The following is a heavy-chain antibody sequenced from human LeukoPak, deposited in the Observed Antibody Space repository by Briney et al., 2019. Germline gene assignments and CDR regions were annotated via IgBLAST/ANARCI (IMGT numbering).Heavy chain of an antibody. CDR3: ARDGKDPTWWYDY. D-gene: IGHD2-15*01. J-gene: IGHJ4*02. CDR1: GFTVSSTY. Sequence: GGSLRLSCAASGFTVSSTYMSWVRQAPGKGLEWVSAIHSGGSTYYADSVKGRFTISRDNSKNTLHLQMNNLRAEDTAVYYCARDGKDPTWWYDYWGQGTLVTVSS. CDR2: IHSGGST. V-gene: IGHV3-53*01.